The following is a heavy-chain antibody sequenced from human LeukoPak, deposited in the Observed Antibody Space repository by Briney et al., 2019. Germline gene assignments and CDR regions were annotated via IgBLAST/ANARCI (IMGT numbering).Heavy chain of an antibody. CDR2: FDPEDGET. V-gene: IGHV1-24*01. D-gene: IGHD1-26*01. CDR1: GYTLTELS. Sequence: ASVKPSFKVSGYTLTELSMHWVRQPPGKGLEWMGGFDPEDGETVYAQKFQGRVTMTEDTSTDTPYMELSSLRSEDTAVYYCATDYSGRGATGFWGQGTLVTVSS. CDR3: ATDYSGRGATGF. J-gene: IGHJ4*02.